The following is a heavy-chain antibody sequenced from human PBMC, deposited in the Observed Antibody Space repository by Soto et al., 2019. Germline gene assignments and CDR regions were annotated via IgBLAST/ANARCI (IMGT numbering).Heavy chain of an antibody. CDR1: GFTFSNHW. CDR3: ARGYSSGPDY. Sequence: EVQLVESGGGLVQPGGSLRLSCAASGFTFSNHWMHWVRQAPGKGLVWVSRINSDGSTTTYADSVKGRFTISRDNAKKTLYLQLNSLRAEDTALYYCARGYSSGPDYWGQGTLVTVSS. D-gene: IGHD6-19*01. CDR2: INSDGSTT. V-gene: IGHV3-74*01. J-gene: IGHJ4*02.